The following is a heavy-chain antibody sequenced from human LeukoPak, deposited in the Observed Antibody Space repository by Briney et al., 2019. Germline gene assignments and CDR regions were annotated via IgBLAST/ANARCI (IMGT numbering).Heavy chain of an antibody. CDR3: VSFYETN. CDR1: GNYW. CDR2: VNSNGSWT. V-gene: IGHV3-74*01. Sequence: GGSLRLSCAASGNYWMHWVRQAPGKGLVWVSHVNSNGSWTSHADSVKGRFTISKDNAKNTVYLQMNNLRTEDTAVYYCVSFYETNWGRGTLVTVSS. D-gene: IGHD2-2*01. J-gene: IGHJ4*02.